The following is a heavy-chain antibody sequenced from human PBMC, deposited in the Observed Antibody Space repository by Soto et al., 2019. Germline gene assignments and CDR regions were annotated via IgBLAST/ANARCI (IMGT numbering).Heavy chain of an antibody. D-gene: IGHD2-8*01. Sequence: GSLRLSCAASGFTFSSYGMHWVRQAPGKGLEWVAVISYDGSNKYYADSVKGRFTISRDNSKNTLYLQMNSLRAEDTAVYYCAKCNGDIYYYYAMDVWGQGTTVTVSS. J-gene: IGHJ6*02. CDR3: AKCNGDIYYYYAMDV. CDR1: GFTFSSYG. V-gene: IGHV3-30*18. CDR2: ISYDGSNK.